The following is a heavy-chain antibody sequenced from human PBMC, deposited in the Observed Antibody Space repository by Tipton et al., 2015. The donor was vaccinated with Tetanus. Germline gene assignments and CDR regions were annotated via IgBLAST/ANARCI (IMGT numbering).Heavy chain of an antibody. J-gene: IGHJ6*03. CDR3: ARSEQQRVRGYYYYYYIDV. CDR1: GGSISSYY. V-gene: IGHV4-59*01. D-gene: IGHD6-13*01. CDR2: IYYSGST. Sequence: TLSLTCTVSGGSISSYYWSWIRQPPGKGLEWIGYIYYSGSTNYNPSLKSRVTISVDTSKNQFSLKLSSVTAADTAVYYCARSEQQRVRGYYYYYYIDVWGKGTTVTVSS.